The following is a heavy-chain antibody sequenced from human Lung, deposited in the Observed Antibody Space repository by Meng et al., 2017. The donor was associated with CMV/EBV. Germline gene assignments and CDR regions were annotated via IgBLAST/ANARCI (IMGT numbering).Heavy chain of an antibody. J-gene: IGHJ4*02. CDR3: ARRYFDGSGYYLDY. Sequence: KVSCKGSGYSFGNNWIGWVRQVPGKALEWMGVIYPGDSDTRYSPSFQGQVTISADKSINTAYLQWSSLEASDTAMYYCARRYFDGSGYYLDYWGQGTLVTVSS. V-gene: IGHV5-51*01. D-gene: IGHD3-22*01. CDR1: GYSFGNNW. CDR2: IYPGDSDT.